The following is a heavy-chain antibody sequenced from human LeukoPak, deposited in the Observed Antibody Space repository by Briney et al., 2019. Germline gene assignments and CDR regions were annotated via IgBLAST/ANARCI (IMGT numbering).Heavy chain of an antibody. CDR3: ARDGGIFGVGNFDC. V-gene: IGHV3-7*01. D-gene: IGHD3-3*01. CDR2: IKKDGSER. J-gene: IGHJ4*02. Sequence: PEGSLRLSCAASGFTFSSYWMTWVRQAPGKGLEWVANIKKDGSERYYVDSVKGRFTISRDNAKNSLYLQMNSLRAEDTAVYYCARDGGIFGVGNFDCWGQGTLVTVSS. CDR1: GFTFSSYW.